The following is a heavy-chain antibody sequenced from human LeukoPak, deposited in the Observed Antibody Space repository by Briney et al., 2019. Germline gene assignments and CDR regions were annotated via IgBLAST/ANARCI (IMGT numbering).Heavy chain of an antibody. D-gene: IGHD1-7*01. Sequence: SETLSLTCGVSGASITNSQWWNWVRQPPGKGLEWIGEISHTGKTNYNPSLKSRVTMSVDKSKNQFSLRLASVTAADTAVYYCARDGTASPNYAPLNWFDPWGQGTLLIVSS. V-gene: IGHV4-4*02. J-gene: IGHJ5*02. CDR1: GASITNSQW. CDR2: ISHTGKT. CDR3: ARDGTASPNYAPLNWFDP.